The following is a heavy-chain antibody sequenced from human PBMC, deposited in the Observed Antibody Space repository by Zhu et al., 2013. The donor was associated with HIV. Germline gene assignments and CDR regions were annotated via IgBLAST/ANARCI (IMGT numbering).Heavy chain of an antibody. CDR3: ARDNVPALIGFDY. CDR1: GFIFSNYW. D-gene: IGHD2-2*01. J-gene: IGHJ4*02. CDR2: INSDGTST. V-gene: IGHV3-74*01. Sequence: EVQLVESGGGLVQPGGSLRLSCAASGFIFSNYWIHWVRQAPGKGLVWVSHINSDGTSTSYADSVKGRFTISRDNSKNTLYLQMNSLRAEDTAVYYCARDNVPALIGFDYWGQGTLVTVSS.